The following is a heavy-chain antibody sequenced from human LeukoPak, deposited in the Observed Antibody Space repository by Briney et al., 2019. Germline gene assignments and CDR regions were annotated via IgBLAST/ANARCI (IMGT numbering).Heavy chain of an antibody. CDR1: GFTFSDYY. V-gene: IGHV3-11*06. D-gene: IGHD3-10*01. CDR2: ISSSSSYT. Sequence: GGSLRLSCAAPGFTFSDYYMSRIRQAPGKGLEWVSYISSSSSYTNYADSVKGRFTISRDNAKNSLYLQMNSLRAEDTAVYYCARDLWFGETKPLDYWGQGTLVTVSS. J-gene: IGHJ4*02. CDR3: ARDLWFGETKPLDY.